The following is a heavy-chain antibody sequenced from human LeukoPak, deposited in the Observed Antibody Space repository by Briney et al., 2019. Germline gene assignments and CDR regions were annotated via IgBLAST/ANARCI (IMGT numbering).Heavy chain of an antibody. D-gene: IGHD1-26*01. CDR2: ISAGGGTT. CDR1: GFTFDDYA. CDR3: ASDMGATCRRCFDN. V-gene: IGHV3-23*01. Sequence: GGSLRLSCAASGFTFDDYAMHWVRQAPGKGLEWVSVISAGGGTTYYADSVKGRFTVSRDNSKNTLYLQMSSLRVEDTAVYYCASDMGATCRRCFDNWGQGTRVSVSS. J-gene: IGHJ4*02.